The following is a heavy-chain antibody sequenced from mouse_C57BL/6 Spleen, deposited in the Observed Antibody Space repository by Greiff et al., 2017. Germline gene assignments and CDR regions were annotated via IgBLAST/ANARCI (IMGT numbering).Heavy chain of an antibody. V-gene: IGHV5-9*01. CDR2: ISGGGGNT. J-gene: IGHJ1*03. CDR3: ARLLLRTGYFDV. CDR1: GFTFSSYT. D-gene: IGHD1-1*01. Sequence: EVQGVESGGGLVKPGGSLKLSCAASGFTFSSYTMSWVRQTPEKRLEWVATISGGGGNTYSPDSVKGRFHISSDNAKNTLYLQMSRLRSEDTALYYCARLLLRTGYFDVWGTGTTVTVSS.